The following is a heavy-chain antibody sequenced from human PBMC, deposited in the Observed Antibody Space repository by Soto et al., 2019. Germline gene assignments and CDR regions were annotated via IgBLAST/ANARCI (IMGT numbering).Heavy chain of an antibody. Sequence: ASVKVSCKVSGYTLTELSMHWVRQAPGKGLEWMGGFDPDLGEANYAQKFQGRVTITADESTSTAYMELSSLRSEDTAVYYCARSPPRPFYYYDSSGYPPHYPFDIWGQGTMVTVSS. CDR2: FDPDLGEA. CDR3: ARSPPRPFYYYDSSGYPPHYPFDI. V-gene: IGHV1-24*01. J-gene: IGHJ3*02. CDR1: GYTLTELS. D-gene: IGHD3-22*01.